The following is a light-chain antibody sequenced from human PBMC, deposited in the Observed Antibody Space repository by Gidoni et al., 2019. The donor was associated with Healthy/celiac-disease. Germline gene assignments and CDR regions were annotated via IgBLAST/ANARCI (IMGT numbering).Light chain of an antibody. Sequence: QSALTQPAPVSGSPGQSITIPCTGTSSDVGGYNYVSWYQQHPGKAPKLMIYEVSNRPSGVSNRFSGSKSGNTAALTISGLKAEDEADYYCSSYTSSSTLVFGGGTKLTVL. J-gene: IGLJ2*01. CDR1: SSDVGGYNY. CDR2: EVS. V-gene: IGLV2-14*01. CDR3: SSYTSSSTLV.